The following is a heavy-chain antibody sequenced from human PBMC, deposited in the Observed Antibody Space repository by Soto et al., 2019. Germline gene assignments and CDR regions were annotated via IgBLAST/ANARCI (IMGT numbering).Heavy chain of an antibody. CDR3: ARALVTTPPRTFDY. D-gene: IGHD2-21*02. J-gene: IGHJ4*02. V-gene: IGHV3-66*01. CDR1: GFSVSSTF. CDR2: IHSGGNT. Sequence: EVQLVESGGGLVQPGGSLRLSCAVSGFSVSSTFMNCVRQATGKGLEWVAVIHSGGNTFYGDSVKGRFTISRENSKNMVYLQMTSLRGDDTAVYCCARALVTTPPRTFDYWGQGTLVTVSS.